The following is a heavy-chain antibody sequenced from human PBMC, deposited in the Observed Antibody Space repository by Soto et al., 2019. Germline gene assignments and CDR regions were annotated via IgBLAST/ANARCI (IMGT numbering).Heavy chain of an antibody. CDR1: GGSISSGGYS. CDR2: IYHSGST. CDR3: ARVGELSDFDY. V-gene: IGHV4-30-2*01. Sequence: TLSLTSVDPGGSISSGGYSWSWIRQPPGKGLEWIGYIYHSGSTYYNPSLKSRVTISVDRSKNQFSLKLSSVTAADTAVYYCARVGELSDFDYWGQGSLVTVSS. D-gene: IGHD1-26*01. J-gene: IGHJ4*02.